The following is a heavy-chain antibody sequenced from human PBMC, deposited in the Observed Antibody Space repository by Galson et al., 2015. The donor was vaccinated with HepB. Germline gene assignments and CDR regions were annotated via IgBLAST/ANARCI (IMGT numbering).Heavy chain of an antibody. D-gene: IGHD5-24*01. J-gene: IGHJ4*02. Sequence: SVKVSCKVSGYTLTELSMHWVRQAPGKGLEWMGGFDPEDGETIYAQKFQGRVTMTEDTSTDTAYMELSSLRSEDTAVYYCATDIPGEGERWLQPGVYWGQGTLVTVSS. V-gene: IGHV1-24*01. CDR2: FDPEDGET. CDR1: GYTLTELS. CDR3: ATDIPGEGERWLQPGVY.